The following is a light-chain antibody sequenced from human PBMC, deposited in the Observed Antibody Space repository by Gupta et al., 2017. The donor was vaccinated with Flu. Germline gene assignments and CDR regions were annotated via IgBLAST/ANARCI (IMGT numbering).Light chain of an antibody. CDR2: DAS. V-gene: IGKV1-33*01. Sequence: DLQMTPSPSSLSASVGDRVTITCQESKDISNYLNWYQQKPVKAPKLLIYDASNLETGVPSRCSGRGAGKDFTMTIRSQEQEDRANYYWLKDDNRRITFGGGTKLEIK. J-gene: IGKJ4*01. CDR1: KDISNY. CDR3: LKDDNRRIT.